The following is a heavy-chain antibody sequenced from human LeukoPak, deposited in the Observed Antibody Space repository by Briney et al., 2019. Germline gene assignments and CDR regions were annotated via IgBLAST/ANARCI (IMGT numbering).Heavy chain of an antibody. D-gene: IGHD3-22*01. V-gene: IGHV4-30-4*01. Sequence: PSETLSLTRTVSGGSISSGDYYWSWIRQPPGKGLEWIGYIYYSGSTYYNPSLKSRVTISVDTSKNQFSLKLSSVTAADTAVYYCARGDSSGYKLGAFDIWGQGTMVTVSS. J-gene: IGHJ3*02. CDR2: IYYSGST. CDR1: GGSISSGDYY. CDR3: ARGDSSGYKLGAFDI.